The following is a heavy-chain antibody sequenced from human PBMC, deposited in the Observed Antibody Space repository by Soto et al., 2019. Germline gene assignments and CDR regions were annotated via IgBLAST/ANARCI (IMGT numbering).Heavy chain of an antibody. V-gene: IGHV4-39*01. D-gene: IGHD6-6*01. CDR3: ARQGIRIAARLSDY. CDR2: IYYSGST. Sequence: KPSDTLSLTCTVSGGSISSSSYYWGWIRQPPGKGLEWIGSIYYSGSTYYNPSLKSRVTISVDTSKNQFSLKLSSVTAADTAVYYCARQGIRIAARLSDYWGQGTLVTVSS. CDR1: GGSISSSSYY. J-gene: IGHJ4*02.